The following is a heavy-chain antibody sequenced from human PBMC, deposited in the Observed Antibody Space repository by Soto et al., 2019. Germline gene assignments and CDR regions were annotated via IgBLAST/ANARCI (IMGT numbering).Heavy chain of an antibody. CDR2: ISGSGGST. CDR1: GFTFSSYA. V-gene: IGHV3-23*01. J-gene: IGHJ4*02. Sequence: EVQLLESGGGLVQPGGSLRLSCAASGFTFSSYAMSWVRQAPGKGLEWVSAISGSGGSTYYADSVKGRFTISRDNSKNTLYLQMNSLRAEDTAVYYCAKYLPRDYYDSSGYYYFDYWGQGTLVTVSS. CDR3: AKYLPRDYYDSSGYYYFDY. D-gene: IGHD3-22*01.